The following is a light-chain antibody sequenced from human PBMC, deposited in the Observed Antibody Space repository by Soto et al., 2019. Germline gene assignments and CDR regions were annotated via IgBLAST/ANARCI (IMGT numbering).Light chain of an antibody. J-gene: IGKJ2*01. CDR1: QSISTY. V-gene: IGKV1-39*01. CDR2: TAS. CDR3: QQSYSTPYT. Sequence: DIQMTQSPSSLSASVGDRVTITCRASQSISTYLNWYQQKPGKAPNLLIYTASSLQSGVPSRISGSGSGTDFTLTISSLQPEDFATYYCQQSYSTPYTFCQGTKLEIK.